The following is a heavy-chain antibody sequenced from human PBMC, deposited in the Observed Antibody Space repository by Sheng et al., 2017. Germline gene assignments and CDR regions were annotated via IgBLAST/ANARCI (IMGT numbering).Heavy chain of an antibody. CDR3: ARRGRGANHY. CDR2: ISAYNGNT. J-gene: IGHJ4*02. V-gene: IGHV1-18*01. D-gene: IGHD3-10*01. CDR1: GAPFSGFD. Sequence: HLVQSGGEVKNPGASVKVSCKSSGAPFSGFDISWVRQAPGQGLEWMGWISAYNGNTNYAQKLQGRVTVTTDTSTSTAYMELRSLRSDDTAVYYCARRGRGANHYWGQGTLVTVSS.